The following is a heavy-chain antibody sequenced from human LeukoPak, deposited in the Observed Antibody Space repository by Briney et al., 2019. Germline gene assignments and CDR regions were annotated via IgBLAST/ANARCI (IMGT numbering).Heavy chain of an antibody. CDR2: IHPNSGGT. V-gene: IGHV1-2*02. Sequence: ASVKVSCKASRYTFTGYYMHWARQAPGHGLEWMRWIHPNSGGTNYAQKLHGRVTMTRETSISTVYMELRRLRSDDTAVYYCARDRRPIAARSANWFDPWGQGNLVSVSS. CDR1: RYTFTGYY. CDR3: ARDRRPIAARSANWFDP. D-gene: IGHD6-6*01. J-gene: IGHJ5*02.